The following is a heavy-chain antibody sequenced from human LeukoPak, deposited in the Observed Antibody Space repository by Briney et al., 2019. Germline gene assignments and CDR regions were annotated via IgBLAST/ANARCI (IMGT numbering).Heavy chain of an antibody. CDR2: ICTAGDT. V-gene: IGHV3-13*04. Sequence: GGSLTLSCAASGFTFSSYDMHWVRQATGKGLEWVSAICTAGDTYYPGSVKGRFTISRENAKNSLYLQMNSLRAGDTAVYYCARGGYYDILTGYHPPFDYWGQGSLVTVSS. CDR1: GFTFSSYD. CDR3: ARGGYYDILTGYHPPFDY. D-gene: IGHD3-9*01. J-gene: IGHJ4*02.